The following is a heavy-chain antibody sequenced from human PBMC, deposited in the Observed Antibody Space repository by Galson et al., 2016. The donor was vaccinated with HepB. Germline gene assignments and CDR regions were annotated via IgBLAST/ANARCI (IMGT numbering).Heavy chain of an antibody. V-gene: IGHV3-11*06. J-gene: IGHJ4*02. D-gene: IGHD6-25*01. CDR1: GSTFSDFY. CDR3: AIDRTSRAALDY. CDR2: ISSGGRDT. Sequence: SLRLSCAASGSTFSDFYMAWIRQAPGKGLEYVSQISSGGRDTNYADSVQGRFTISRDNATKSLYLQMNSLRAEDTAVYYCAIDRTSRAALDYWGQGTLVTVSS.